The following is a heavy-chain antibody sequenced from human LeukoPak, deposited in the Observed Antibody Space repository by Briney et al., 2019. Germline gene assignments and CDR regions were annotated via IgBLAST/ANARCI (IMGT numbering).Heavy chain of an antibody. V-gene: IGHV3-7*01. D-gene: IGHD4-17*01. CDR2: IKQDGTEK. CDR3: ARDQGTTMTSYGFDM. CDR1: TLSFSAYW. J-gene: IGHJ3*02. Sequence: TGGSLRLSFAAPTLSFSAYWTTWVRQVPGKGLEWVAHIKQDGTEKYYIDSVKGRVTISRDNAKKALYLQMDSLRVEDTAIYYCARDQGTTMTSYGFDMWGQGTMVTVSS.